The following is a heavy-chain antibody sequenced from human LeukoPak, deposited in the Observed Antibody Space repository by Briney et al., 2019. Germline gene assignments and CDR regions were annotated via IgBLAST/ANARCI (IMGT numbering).Heavy chain of an antibody. CDR2: INPSSGST. D-gene: IGHD5-24*01. V-gene: IGHV1-46*01. Sequence: ASVKVSCKASGSTFTRYYIHWVRQAPGQGLDWMGMINPSSGSTRFAQMFQDRVTMTRDTSTSAVYMELSSLTSEDTAMYYCARALRRDGYNFDAFDIWGQGTMVTVSS. CDR1: GSTFTRYY. J-gene: IGHJ3*02. CDR3: ARALRRDGYNFDAFDI.